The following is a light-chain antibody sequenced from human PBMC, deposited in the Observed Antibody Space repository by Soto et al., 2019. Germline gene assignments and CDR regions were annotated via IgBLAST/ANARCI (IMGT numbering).Light chain of an antibody. J-gene: IGLJ2*01. V-gene: IGLV1-40*01. CDR1: SSNIGAGYN. CDR3: QSYDSSLSGCVV. Sequence: QPVLTQPPSVSGAPGQRVTISCTGSSSNIGAGYNVHWYQQLPGTAPKLLIYDNSDRPSGVPDRFSGSKSGTSASLAITGLQAEDEADYYCQSYDSSLSGCVVFGGGTKLTVL. CDR2: DNS.